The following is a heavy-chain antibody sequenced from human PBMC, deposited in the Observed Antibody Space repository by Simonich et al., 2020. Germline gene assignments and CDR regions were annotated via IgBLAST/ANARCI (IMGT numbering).Heavy chain of an antibody. Sequence: QVQLQESGPGLVKPSETLSLTCAVSGYSISRGYYWGRIRQPPGKGLEWIGSNYHSGITYYNPSLKRRVTISVDTSKNQFSLKLSSVTAADTAVYYCARVGYSNYYYYGMDVWGQGTTVTVSS. D-gene: IGHD6-13*01. CDR2: NYHSGIT. V-gene: IGHV4-38-2*01. CDR3: ARVGYSNYYYYGMDV. J-gene: IGHJ6*02. CDR1: GYSISRGYY.